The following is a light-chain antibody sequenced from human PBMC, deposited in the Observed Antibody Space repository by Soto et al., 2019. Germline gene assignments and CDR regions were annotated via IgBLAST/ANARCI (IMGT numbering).Light chain of an antibody. V-gene: IGKV3-15*01. CDR1: QSVTSK. CDR2: GAS. Sequence: EIVMTQSPVTLSVSPGARATLSCRASQSVTSKLAWYQQKPGQAPRLLIYGASARATGVPARFSGSGSGTEFTLTITNLQSEDFAVYYCQQYDNWPPFTFGPGTRVDIK. CDR3: QQYDNWPPFT. J-gene: IGKJ3*01.